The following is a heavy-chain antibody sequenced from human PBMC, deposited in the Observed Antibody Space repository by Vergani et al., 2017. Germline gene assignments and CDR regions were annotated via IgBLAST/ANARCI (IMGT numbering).Heavy chain of an antibody. V-gene: IGHV3-11*01. J-gene: IGHJ5*02. D-gene: IGHD1/OR15-1a*01. CDR3: GRKQSPASLMDKPIDI. CDR2: ISDGGETK. Sequence: QVQLVASGGGLVRPGGSLRLSCAASGFIFSDYYMTWIRQTPGKGLEWLAHISDGGETKMYAESLKGRFTVSRDNTKNLLIVQMKTLKVDDTATYYCGRKQSPASLMDKPIDIWGQGTLVTVS. CDR1: GFIFSDYY.